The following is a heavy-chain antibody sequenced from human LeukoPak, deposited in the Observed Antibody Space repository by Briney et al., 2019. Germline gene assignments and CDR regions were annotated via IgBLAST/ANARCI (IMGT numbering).Heavy chain of an antibody. CDR2: ISAGGGST. CDR1: GFTLSSYA. Sequence: PGGSLRLSCAASGFTLSSYAMTWVRQAPGKGLEWVSAISAGGGSTYYADSVKGRFTISRDNSKNTLYLQLNRLRAEDTAVYYCAKAGGWTNYFDYWGQGTLVTVSS. D-gene: IGHD6-19*01. V-gene: IGHV3-23*01. J-gene: IGHJ4*02. CDR3: AKAGGWTNYFDY.